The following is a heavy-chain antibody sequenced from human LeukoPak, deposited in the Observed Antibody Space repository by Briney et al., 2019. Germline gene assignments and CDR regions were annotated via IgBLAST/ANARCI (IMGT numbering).Heavy chain of an antibody. V-gene: IGHV3-53*01. CDR3: ARDGCSGGSCYTPREYYYYGMDV. Sequence: PGGSLRLSCAASGFTVSSNYMSWVRQAPGKGLKWVSVIYSGGSTYYADSVKGGFTISRDNSKNTLYLQMNSLSAEDTAVYYCARDGCSGGSCYTPREYYYYGMDVWGKGTTVTVSS. J-gene: IGHJ6*04. CDR2: IYSGGST. D-gene: IGHD2-15*01. CDR1: GFTVSSNY.